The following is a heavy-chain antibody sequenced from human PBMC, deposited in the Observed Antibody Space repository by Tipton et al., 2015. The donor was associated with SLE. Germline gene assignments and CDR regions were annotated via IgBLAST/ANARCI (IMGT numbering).Heavy chain of an antibody. CDR3: ARQSYVFPYFFDY. V-gene: IGHV4-4*02. Sequence: TLSLTCAVSGGSISSSNWWSWVRQPPGKGLEWIGDIYHSGNTNYNPSLKSRVTISVDKSKNQFSLKLNSVTAADTAVYYCARQSYVFPYFFDYWGQGTLVTVSS. CDR2: IYHSGNT. J-gene: IGHJ4*02. CDR1: GGSISSSNW. D-gene: IGHD3-16*01.